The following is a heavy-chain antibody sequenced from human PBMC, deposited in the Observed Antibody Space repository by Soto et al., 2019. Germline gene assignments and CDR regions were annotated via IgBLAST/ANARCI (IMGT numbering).Heavy chain of an antibody. J-gene: IGHJ4*02. CDR1: GFVFRTFH. V-gene: IGHV3-33*01. D-gene: IGHD3-9*01. CDR3: VRDRPNTESLTGYFDT. Sequence: GGSLRLSCEASGFVFRTFHMHWVRRAPGKGLEWLATIRFDGSTARYAESVRGRFKISRDNSMNTLYLQLDRLRVEDTAVYYCVRDRPNTESLTGYFDTWGQGTPVTVSS. CDR2: IRFDGSTA.